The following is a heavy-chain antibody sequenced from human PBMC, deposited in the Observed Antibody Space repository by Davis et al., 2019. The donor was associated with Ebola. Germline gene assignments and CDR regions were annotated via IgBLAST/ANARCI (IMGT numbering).Heavy chain of an antibody. D-gene: IGHD6-6*01. CDR3: ARNSTSYSSSSMWVDY. Sequence: HTGGSLRLSCPASGFTFTSYWMHWVRPAHGKGLVWVSRIISDGSSTSYADSVKGRFTISRDNPKNPLYIQMNSLGAEDTAVYYCARNSTSYSSSSMWVDYWGQGTLVTVSS. CDR2: IISDGSST. CDR1: GFTFTSYW. V-gene: IGHV3-74*01. J-gene: IGHJ4*02.